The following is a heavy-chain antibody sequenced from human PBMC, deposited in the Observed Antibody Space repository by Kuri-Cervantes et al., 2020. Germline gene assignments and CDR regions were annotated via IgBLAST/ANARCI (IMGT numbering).Heavy chain of an antibody. Sequence: GSLRLSCTVSGGSISSYYWSWIRQPPGKGLEWIGYIYYSGSTNYNPSLKSRVTISVDTSKNQFSLQLSSVTAADTAVYYCARERITMVRGVTWFDPWGQGNLVNVSS. CDR3: ARERITMVRGVTWFDP. J-gene: IGHJ5*02. CDR2: IYYSGST. D-gene: IGHD3-10*01. V-gene: IGHV4-59*01. CDR1: GGSISSYY.